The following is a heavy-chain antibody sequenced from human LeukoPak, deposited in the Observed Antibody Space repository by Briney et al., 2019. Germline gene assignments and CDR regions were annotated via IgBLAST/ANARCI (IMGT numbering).Heavy chain of an antibody. CDR3: ARGGVGHDY. CDR1: GGSISSSGYY. J-gene: IGHJ4*02. D-gene: IGHD3-3*01. Sequence: SETLSLTCTVSGGSISSSGYYWSWIRQHPEKGLEWIGYTYDSGSTYYNPSFKSRVTISVDTSRNQFSLKLNSMTAADTAVYYCARGGVGHDYWGQGTLVTVSS. CDR2: TYDSGST. V-gene: IGHV4-31*03.